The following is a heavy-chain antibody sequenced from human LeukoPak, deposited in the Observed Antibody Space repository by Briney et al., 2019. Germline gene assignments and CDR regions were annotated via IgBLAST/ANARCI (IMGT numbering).Heavy chain of an antibody. J-gene: IGHJ4*02. Sequence: GRSLRLSCAASGFTFSTYPMHWVRQAPGKGLEWVAGISYDASDKYYADSVKGRFTISRDNSKNTLYLQRNSLRAEDTAVYYCAKDRVDYWGQGTLVTVSS. CDR2: ISYDASDK. CDR1: GFTFSTYP. CDR3: AKDRVDY. V-gene: IGHV3-30*04.